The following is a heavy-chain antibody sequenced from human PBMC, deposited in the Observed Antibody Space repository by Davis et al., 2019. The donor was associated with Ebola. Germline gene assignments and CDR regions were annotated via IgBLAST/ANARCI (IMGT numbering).Heavy chain of an antibody. Sequence: SETLSLTCTVSGGSISSSYWSWIRQPPGKGLEWIGYMYYSGSTDYNPSLQSRVTISVDTSKNQFFLRLSSVTAADTAVYFCARESYSSGWFEYWGQGTLVTVSS. CDR1: GGSISSSY. D-gene: IGHD6-19*01. J-gene: IGHJ4*02. V-gene: IGHV4-59*01. CDR2: MYYSGST. CDR3: ARESYSSGWFEY.